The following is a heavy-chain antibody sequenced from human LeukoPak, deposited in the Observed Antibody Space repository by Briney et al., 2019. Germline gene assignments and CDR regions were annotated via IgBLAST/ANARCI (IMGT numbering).Heavy chain of an antibody. Sequence: GGSLRLSCAASGFPFSSYAMIGVRQAPGKGLEWVSALSGSGGSTYYPDSVKGRFTISRDNDKNTLYLQMNSLRAEDTAVYYCARVPKDEVVVVLYYFDYWGQGTLVTVSS. J-gene: IGHJ4*02. CDR1: GFPFSSYA. V-gene: IGHV3-23*01. CDR2: LSGSGGST. CDR3: ARVPKDEVVVVLYYFDY. D-gene: IGHD2-21*01.